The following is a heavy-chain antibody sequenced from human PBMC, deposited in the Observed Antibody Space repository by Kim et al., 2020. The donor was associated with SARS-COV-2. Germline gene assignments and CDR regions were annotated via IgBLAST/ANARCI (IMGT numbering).Heavy chain of an antibody. V-gene: IGHV7-4-1*02. Sequence: ASVKVSCKASGYTFTTYAINWVRQAPGQGPEWMGWINTNTGQPTYAQGFTGRFVFTVDTSVSTAYLQISSLKAEDTAVYYCARVVAYTPDVWGQGTTVTVSS. D-gene: IGHD3-16*01. CDR2: INTNTGQP. CDR3: ARVVAYTPDV. CDR1: GYTFTTYA. J-gene: IGHJ6*02.